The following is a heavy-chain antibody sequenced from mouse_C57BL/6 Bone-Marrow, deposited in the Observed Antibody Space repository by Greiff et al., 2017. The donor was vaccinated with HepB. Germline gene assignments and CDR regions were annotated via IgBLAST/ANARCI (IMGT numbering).Heavy chain of an antibody. V-gene: IGHV5-9*01. J-gene: IGHJ3*01. Sequence: EVQLVESGGGLVKPGGSLKLSCAASGFTFSSYTMSWVRQTPEKRLEWVATISGGGGNTYYPDSVKGRFTISRDNAKNTLYLQMSSLRSEDTALYYCARDGNSFAYWGQGTLVTVSA. CDR2: ISGGGGNT. CDR1: GFTFSSYT. CDR3: ARDGNSFAY. D-gene: IGHD2-1*01.